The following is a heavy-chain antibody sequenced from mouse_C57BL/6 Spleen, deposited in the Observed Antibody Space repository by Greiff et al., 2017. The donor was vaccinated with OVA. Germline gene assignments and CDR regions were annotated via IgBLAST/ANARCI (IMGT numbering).Heavy chain of an antibody. CDR3: AYSYAMDY. V-gene: IGHV1-59*01. J-gene: IGHJ4*01. Sequence: QVQLQQPGAELVRPGTSVKLSCKASGYTFTSYWMHWVKQRPGPGLEWIGVIDPSDSYTNYNQKFKGKATLTVDTSSSTAYMQLSSLTSEDSAVYYWAYSYAMDYWGQGTSVTGSS. CDR1: GYTFTSYW. CDR2: IDPSDSYT.